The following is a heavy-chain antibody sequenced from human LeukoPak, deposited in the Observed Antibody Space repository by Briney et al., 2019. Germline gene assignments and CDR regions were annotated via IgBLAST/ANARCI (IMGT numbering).Heavy chain of an antibody. D-gene: IGHD2-2*01. J-gene: IGHJ6*03. CDR3: ARVSPDCSSTSGIDCLAFRYYYYMDV. Sequence: SETLSLTCTVSGGSISSSSYYWGWIRQPPGKGLEWIGSIYYSGSTYYNPSLKSRVTISVDTSKNQFSLKLSSVTAADTAVYYCARVSPDCSSTSGIDCLAFRYYYYMDVWGKGTTVTVSS. V-gene: IGHV4-39*07. CDR2: IYYSGST. CDR1: GGSISSSSYY.